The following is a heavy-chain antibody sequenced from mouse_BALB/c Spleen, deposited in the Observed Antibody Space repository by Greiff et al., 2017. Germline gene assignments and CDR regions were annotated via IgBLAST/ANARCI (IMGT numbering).Heavy chain of an antibody. CDR2: ISSGGST. Sequence: EVQLQESGGGLVKPGGSLKLSCAASGFTFSSYAMSWVRQTPEKRLEWVASISSGGSTYYPDSVKGRFTISRDNARNILYLQMSSLRSEDTAMYYCARGRDYDDAMDYWGQGTSVTVSP. CDR3: ARGRDYDDAMDY. J-gene: IGHJ4*01. V-gene: IGHV5-6-5*01. D-gene: IGHD2-4*01. CDR1: GFTFSSYA.